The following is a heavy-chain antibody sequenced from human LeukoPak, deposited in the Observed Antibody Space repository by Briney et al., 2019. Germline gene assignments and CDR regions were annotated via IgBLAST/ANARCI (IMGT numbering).Heavy chain of an antibody. CDR2: INHNGNVN. D-gene: IGHD6-13*01. V-gene: IGHV3-7*03. Sequence: GGSLRLSCAASGFTFSSYWMNWARQAPGKGLEWVASINHNGNVNYYADSVKGRFTISRDNAKNSLYLQMNSLRAEDTALYYCAKDASSIAAAGTELDYWGQGTLVTVSS. J-gene: IGHJ4*02. CDR1: GFTFSSYW. CDR3: AKDASSIAAAGTELDY.